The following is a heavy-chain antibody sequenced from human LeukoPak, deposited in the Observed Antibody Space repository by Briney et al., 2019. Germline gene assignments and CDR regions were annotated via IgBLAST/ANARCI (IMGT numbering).Heavy chain of an antibody. CDR3: ARLKDDVTKLDY. D-gene: IGHD2-8*01. Sequence: GGSLRLSCAASGFTFNAYWMSWVRQAPGKGLEWVASIGQDGSERHYVDSVQGRFTISRDNTKNSLFLQMNSLRAEDTAVYYCARLKDDVTKLDYWGQGTLVTVSS. CDR2: IGQDGSER. J-gene: IGHJ4*02. V-gene: IGHV3-7*01. CDR1: GFTFNAYW.